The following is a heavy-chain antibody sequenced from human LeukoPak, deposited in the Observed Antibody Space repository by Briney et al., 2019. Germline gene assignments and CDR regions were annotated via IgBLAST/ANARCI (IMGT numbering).Heavy chain of an antibody. CDR3: ARLRGYYDSSGYIDY. CDR1: GGTFISYA. D-gene: IGHD3-22*01. V-gene: IGHV1-69*13. J-gene: IGHJ4*02. Sequence: SEKVSCKASGGTFISYAISWVRQAPGRGLEWMGGIIPIFGTANYAQKFQGRVTITADESTSTAYMELSSLRSEDTAVYYCARLRGYYDSSGYIDYWGQGTLVTVSS. CDR2: IIPIFGTA.